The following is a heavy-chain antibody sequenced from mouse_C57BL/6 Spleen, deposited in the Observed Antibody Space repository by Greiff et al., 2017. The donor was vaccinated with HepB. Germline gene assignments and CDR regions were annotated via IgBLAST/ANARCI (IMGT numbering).Heavy chain of an antibody. CDR3: TSESYYDYDGRAWFAY. D-gene: IGHD2-4*01. CDR2: IDPETGGT. CDR1: GYTFTDYE. Sequence: VQLQQSGAELVRPGASVTLSCKASGYTFTDYEMHWVKQTPVHGLEWIGAIDPETGGTAYNQKFKGKAILTADKSSSTAYMELRSLTSEDSAVYYCTSESYYDYDGRAWFAYWGQGTLVTVSA. V-gene: IGHV1-15*01. J-gene: IGHJ3*01.